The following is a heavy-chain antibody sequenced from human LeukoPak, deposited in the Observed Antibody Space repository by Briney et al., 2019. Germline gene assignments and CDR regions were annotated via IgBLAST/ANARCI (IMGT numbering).Heavy chain of an antibody. CDR2: INHSGGT. V-gene: IGHV4-34*01. CDR3: ASERRYSSGRWDYYFDY. J-gene: IGHJ4*02. D-gene: IGHD6-19*01. CDR1: GGSFSSYY. Sequence: PSETLSLTCAVYGGSFSSYYWGWIRQSPGKGLEWIGEINHSGGTNYNPSLKSRVTISVDTPKNQFSLKLCSVTAADTAVYYCASERRYSSGRWDYYFDYWGQGTLVTVSS.